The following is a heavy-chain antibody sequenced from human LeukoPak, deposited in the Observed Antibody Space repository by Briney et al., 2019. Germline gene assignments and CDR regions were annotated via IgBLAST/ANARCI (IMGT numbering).Heavy chain of an antibody. Sequence: GGSLRLSCTASVFTFSSFGMHWVRQAPGKGLEWVAFIRYDVTNTYYADSVKGRFSISRDNSKNTLYLQMNSLRAEDTAVYYCAKEGTMARGIMGAVYFDYWGQGTLVTVSS. D-gene: IGHD3-10*01. J-gene: IGHJ4*02. CDR2: IRYDVTNT. V-gene: IGHV3-30*02. CDR1: VFTFSSFG. CDR3: AKEGTMARGIMGAVYFDY.